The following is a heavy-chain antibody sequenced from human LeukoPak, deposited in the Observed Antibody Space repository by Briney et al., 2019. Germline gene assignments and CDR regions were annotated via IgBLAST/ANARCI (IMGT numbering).Heavy chain of an antibody. Sequence: GGSLRLSCAASGFTFSSYAMHWVRQAPGKGLEYVSAISSSGGSTYYANSVKGRFTISRDNSKNTLYLQMGSLRAEDMAVYYCARALFQWELDLEAFDIWGQGTMVTVSS. J-gene: IGHJ3*02. D-gene: IGHD1-26*01. CDR2: ISSSGGST. CDR3: ARALFQWELDLEAFDI. V-gene: IGHV3-64*01. CDR1: GFTFSSYA.